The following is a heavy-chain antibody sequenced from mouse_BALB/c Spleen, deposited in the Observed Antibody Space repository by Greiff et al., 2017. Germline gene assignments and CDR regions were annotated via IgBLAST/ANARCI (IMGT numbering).Heavy chain of an antibody. J-gene: IGHJ2*01. CDR3: ARIYYDYYFDY. CDR1: GYTFTDYN. D-gene: IGHD2-4*01. Sequence: EVKLMESGPELVKPGASVKISCKASGYTFTDYNMHWVKQSHGKSLEWIGYIYPYNGGTGYNQKFKSKATLTVDNSSSTAYMELRSLTSEDSAVYYCARIYYDYYFDYWGQGTTLTVSS. CDR2: IYPYNGGT. V-gene: IGHV1S29*02.